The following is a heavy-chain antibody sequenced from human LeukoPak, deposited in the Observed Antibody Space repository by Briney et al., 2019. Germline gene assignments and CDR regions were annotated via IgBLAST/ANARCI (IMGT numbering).Heavy chain of an antibody. CDR2: IYSTGGI. Sequence: GGSLRLSCAVSGFTVSNNYMSWVRQAPGNGLEWVSVIYSTGGIHYADSVKGRFTISRDSSKNTLFLQMSNLRAEDTAVYYCARFYFDSNGQNSRAYWGQGTQVTVSA. V-gene: IGHV3-66*01. CDR3: ARFYFDSNGQNSRAY. CDR1: GFTVSNNY. J-gene: IGHJ4*02. D-gene: IGHD3-22*01.